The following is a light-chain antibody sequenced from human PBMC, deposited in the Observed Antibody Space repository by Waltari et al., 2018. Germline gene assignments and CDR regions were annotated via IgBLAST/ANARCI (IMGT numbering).Light chain of an antibody. Sequence: DIQMTQSPSTLSASVGDRVTITCRASQSISSCLAWYQQKPGKAPKLLIYKSTSLESGVPSRFSGRGSGTEFTLTISSLQPDDFATYCCQQYNSYPWTFGQGTKVEIK. CDR1: QSISSC. CDR2: KST. CDR3: QQYNSYPWT. V-gene: IGKV1-5*03. J-gene: IGKJ1*01.